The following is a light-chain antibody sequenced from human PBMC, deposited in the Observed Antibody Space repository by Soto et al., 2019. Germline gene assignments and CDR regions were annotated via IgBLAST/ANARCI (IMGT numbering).Light chain of an antibody. CDR2: DAS. Sequence: EIVLTQSPGTLSLSPGERATLSCRASQSVSNNYLAWYQQKPGLAPRLLIYDASSRATDIPDRFSGRGSGTDFILTVSRVEPEDFAVYYCQQYGSSPYTFGQGTRLEI. J-gene: IGKJ2*01. V-gene: IGKV3D-20*01. CDR3: QQYGSSPYT. CDR1: QSVSNNY.